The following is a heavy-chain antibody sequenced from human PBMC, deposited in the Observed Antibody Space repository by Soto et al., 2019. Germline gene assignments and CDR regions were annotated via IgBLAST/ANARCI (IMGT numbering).Heavy chain of an antibody. CDR3: ARHTRNQFDP. CDR2: IYYSERTSYNSGST. V-gene: IGHV4-39*01. CDR1: GDSMTSSSYY. Sequence: SETLSLTCTVSGDSMTSSSYYWGWIRQPPGKGLEWIGSIYYSERTSYNSGSTYYSPSLKSRVTISGDTSKSQFSLKLSSVTAADTAVYYCARHTRNQFDPWGQGTLVTVSS. J-gene: IGHJ5*02.